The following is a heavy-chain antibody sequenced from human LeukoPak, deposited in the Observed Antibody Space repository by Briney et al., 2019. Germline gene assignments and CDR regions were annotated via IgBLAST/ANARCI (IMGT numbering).Heavy chain of an antibody. CDR2: INPNSGGT. V-gene: IGHV1-2*02. D-gene: IGHD6-13*01. Sequence: HVASVKVSCKASGYTFIGYYMHWVRQAPGQGLEWMGWINPNSGGTNYAQKLQGRVTMTTDTSTSTAYMELRSLRSDDTAVYYCARERHVAAAGSWFDPWGQGTLVTVSS. CDR3: ARERHVAAAGSWFDP. CDR1: GYTFIGYY. J-gene: IGHJ5*02.